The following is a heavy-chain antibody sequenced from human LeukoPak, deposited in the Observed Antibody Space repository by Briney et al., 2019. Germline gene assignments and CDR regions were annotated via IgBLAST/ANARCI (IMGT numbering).Heavy chain of an antibody. J-gene: IGHJ5*02. CDR2: IYYSGST. Sequence: SETLSLTCTVSGGSISSSSYYWGWIRQPPGKGLEWIGSIYYSGSTYYNPSLKSRVTISVDTSKNQFSLKLSSVTAADTAVYYCARDITLSGYYFPWFDPWGQGTLVTVSS. D-gene: IGHD3-3*01. CDR1: GGSISSSSYY. CDR3: ARDITLSGYYFPWFDP. V-gene: IGHV4-39*07.